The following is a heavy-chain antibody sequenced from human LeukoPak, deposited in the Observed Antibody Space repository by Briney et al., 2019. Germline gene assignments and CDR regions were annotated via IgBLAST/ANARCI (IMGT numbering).Heavy chain of an antibody. CDR3: VKDVGVGASYFDN. Sequence: GGSLRLSCAASGFTFSSCGMHWVRQSPAKGLEWVAYIRYDGSDKYCIDSVKGRFTIARDNPKETLYLQMTSLSHDDTAVYFCVKDVGVGASYFDNWGQGTLVAVSS. J-gene: IGHJ4*02. CDR1: GFTFSSCG. D-gene: IGHD1-26*01. CDR2: IRYDGSDK. V-gene: IGHV3-30*02.